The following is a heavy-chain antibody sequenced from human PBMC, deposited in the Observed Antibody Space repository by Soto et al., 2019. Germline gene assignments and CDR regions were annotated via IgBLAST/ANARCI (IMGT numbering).Heavy chain of an antibody. V-gene: IGHV3-7*01. Sequence: GGSLRLSCAASGFTFSSYWMSWVRQAPGKGLEWVANIKQDGSEKYYVDSVKGRFTISRDNAKNSLYLQMNSPRAEDTAVYYCASGYCSGGSCYAYYYYMDVWGKGTTVTVSS. D-gene: IGHD2-15*01. CDR3: ASGYCSGGSCYAYYYYMDV. J-gene: IGHJ6*03. CDR2: IKQDGSEK. CDR1: GFTFSSYW.